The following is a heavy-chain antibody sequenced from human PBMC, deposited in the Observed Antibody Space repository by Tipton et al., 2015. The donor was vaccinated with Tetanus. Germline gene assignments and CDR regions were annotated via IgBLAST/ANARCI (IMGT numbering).Heavy chain of an antibody. V-gene: IGHV4-34*01. Sequence: LRLSCAVYGGTFNNYFWTWIRQPPGKGLEWIGEINYDGSTNYSPSLKSRVTLSLDTTKKQASLKLSSVTAADTAVYYCARGDYYGSGTYDVWGQGTTVTVPS. CDR1: GGTFNNYF. CDR3: ARGDYYGSGTYDV. J-gene: IGHJ6*02. CDR2: INYDGST. D-gene: IGHD3-10*01.